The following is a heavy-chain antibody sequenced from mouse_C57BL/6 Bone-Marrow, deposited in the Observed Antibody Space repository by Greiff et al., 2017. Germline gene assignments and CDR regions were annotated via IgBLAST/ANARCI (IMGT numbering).Heavy chain of an antibody. D-gene: IGHD1-1*01. J-gene: IGHJ1*03. Sequence: QVQLQQPGAELVKPGASVKMSCKASGYTFTSYWITWVKQRPGQGLEWIGEIYPRSGNTYYNEKFKGKATLTADKSSSTAYMELRSLTSEDSAVYFCARSVGNYWYFDVWGTGTTVTVSS. CDR1: GYTFTSYW. V-gene: IGHV1-55*01. CDR3: ARSVGNYWYFDV. CDR2: IYPRSGNT.